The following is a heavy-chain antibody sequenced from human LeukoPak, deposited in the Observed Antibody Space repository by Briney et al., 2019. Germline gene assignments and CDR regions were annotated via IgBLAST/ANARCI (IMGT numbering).Heavy chain of an antibody. CDR2: ISSSLSYI. CDR3: ARDMSGDHSSSWYTSDY. J-gene: IGHJ4*02. V-gene: IGHV3-21*01. CDR1: GFTFSSYA. D-gene: IGHD6-13*01. Sequence: PGGSLRLSCAASGFTFSSYAMNWVRQAPGKGLEWVSSISSSLSYISYADSVKGRFTISRDNAKNSLYLQMNSLRAEDTAVYYCARDMSGDHSSSWYTSDYWGQGTLVTVSS.